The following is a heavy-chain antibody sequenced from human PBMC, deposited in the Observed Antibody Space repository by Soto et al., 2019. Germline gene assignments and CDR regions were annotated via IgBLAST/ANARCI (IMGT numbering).Heavy chain of an antibody. V-gene: IGHV3-7*03. CDR3: GRDHLMLPSDYFYYGEDA. Sequence: EVQLVESGGGLVQPGESLRLSCATSGFTFSKHGMSWVRQAPGKGLEWVARINQDGSQKFHLDSVKGRFTISRDNAKNSVSLQMNSRRADDTAVDYCGRDHLMLPSDYFYYGEDAWGQGTPVTVSS. J-gene: IGHJ6*02. CDR2: INQDGSQK. D-gene: IGHD2-15*01. CDR1: GFTFSKHG.